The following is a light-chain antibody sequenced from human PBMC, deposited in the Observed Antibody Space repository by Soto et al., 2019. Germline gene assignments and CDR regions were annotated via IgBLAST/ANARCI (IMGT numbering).Light chain of an antibody. CDR2: AAS. CDR3: QQSYSTPYT. CDR1: QSISSY. Sequence: DIPMTQSPSSLSASVGDRVTITCRASQSISSYLNWYQQKPGKAPKVLIYAASSLRSGVPSRFSGSGSGTDFTLTISSLQPEDFATYYCQQSYSTPYTFGQGTKLEIK. V-gene: IGKV1-39*01. J-gene: IGKJ2*01.